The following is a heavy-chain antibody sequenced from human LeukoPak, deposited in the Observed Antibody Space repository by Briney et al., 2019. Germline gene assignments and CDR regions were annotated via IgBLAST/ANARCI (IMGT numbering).Heavy chain of an antibody. CDR2: IYTSGST. D-gene: IGHD6-6*01. J-gene: IGHJ4*02. CDR3: ARSIAARREHYFDY. V-gene: IGHV4-61*02. CDR1: GGSISSGSYY. Sequence: PSQTLSLTCTVSGGSISSGSYYWSWIRQPAGKGLEWIGRIYTSGSTNYNPSLKSRVTISVDTSKNQFSLKLSSVTAADTAVYYCARSIAARREHYFDYWGQGTLVTVSS.